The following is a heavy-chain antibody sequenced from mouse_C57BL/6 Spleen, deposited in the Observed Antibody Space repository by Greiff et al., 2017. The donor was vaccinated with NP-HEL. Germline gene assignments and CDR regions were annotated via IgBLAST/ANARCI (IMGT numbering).Heavy chain of an antibody. CDR2: IYPGDGDT. D-gene: IGHD2-5*01. Sequence: QVQLKESGPELVKPGASVKISCKASGYAFSSSWMNWVKQRPGKGLEWIGRIYPGDGDTNYNGKFKGKATLTADKSSSTAYMQLSSLTSEDSAVYFCARSGYSNYGAMDYWGQGTSVTVSS. J-gene: IGHJ4*01. CDR1: GYAFSSSW. V-gene: IGHV1-82*01. CDR3: ARSGYSNYGAMDY.